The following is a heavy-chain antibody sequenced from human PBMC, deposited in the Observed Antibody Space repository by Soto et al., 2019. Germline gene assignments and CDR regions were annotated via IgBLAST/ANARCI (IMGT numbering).Heavy chain of an antibody. CDR3: ARLSPAVALPWPSTYYGMDV. CDR1: GYSFTSYW. J-gene: IGHJ6*02. Sequence: GESLKISGKGSGYSFTSYWIGWVRQMPGKGLGWMGIIYPGDSDTRYSPSFQGQVTISADKSISTAYLQWSSLKASDTAMYYCARLSPAVALPWPSTYYGMDVWGQGTTVTVPS. CDR2: IYPGDSDT. D-gene: IGHD2-15*01. V-gene: IGHV5-51*01.